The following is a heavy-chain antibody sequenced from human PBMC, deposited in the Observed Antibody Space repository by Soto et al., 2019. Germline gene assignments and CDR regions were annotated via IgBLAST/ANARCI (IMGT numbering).Heavy chain of an antibody. CDR1: GFTFGSSP. V-gene: IGHV3-23*01. J-gene: IGHJ5*02. D-gene: IGHD2-8*02. Sequence: PGGSLRLSCEGSGFTFGSSPMSWVRQTPGRGLEWVSTIGASGESTSYADSVKGRFTISRDNSKNTLYLQMNSLRGEDTAVYFCAKDGGVVGANNWFDPWGQGTLVTVSS. CDR2: IGASGEST. CDR3: AKDGGVVGANNWFDP.